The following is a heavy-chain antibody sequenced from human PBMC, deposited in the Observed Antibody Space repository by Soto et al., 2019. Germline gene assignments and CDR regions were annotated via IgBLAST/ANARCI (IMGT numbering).Heavy chain of an antibody. D-gene: IGHD5-12*01. CDR1: GSIVTNYA. CDR2: IGGRGNSA. Sequence: GALRLSCEALGSIVTNYATKLVRQAPGKGLEWVSVIGGRGNSAYYADSVQGRFTISRDNSKNTLSLQMSSLTADDTAIYYCVREGRGSFDFWGRGTMVTVSS. V-gene: IGHV3-23*01. J-gene: IGHJ3*01. CDR3: VREGRGSFDF.